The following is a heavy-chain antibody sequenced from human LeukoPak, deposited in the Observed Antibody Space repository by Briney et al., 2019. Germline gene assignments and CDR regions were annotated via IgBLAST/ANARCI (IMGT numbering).Heavy chain of an antibody. V-gene: IGHV1-18*01. CDR3: ARYSGYYSYYYYYYMDV. Sequence: GASVKVSCKASGYTFTSYGISWVRQAPGQGLEWMGWISAYNGNTNYAQKLQGRVTMTTDTSTSTAYMELRSLSSDDTAVYYCARYSGYYSYYYYYYMDVWGKGTTVTVSS. CDR2: ISAYNGNT. CDR1: GYTFTSYG. D-gene: IGHD3-22*01. J-gene: IGHJ6*03.